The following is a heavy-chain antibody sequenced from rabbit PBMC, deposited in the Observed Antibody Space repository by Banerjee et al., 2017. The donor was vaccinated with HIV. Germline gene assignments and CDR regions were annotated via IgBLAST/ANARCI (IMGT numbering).Heavy chain of an antibody. D-gene: IGHD6-1*01. V-gene: IGHV1S40*01. J-gene: IGHJ4*01. Sequence: QSLEESGGDLVKPGASLTLTCTASGFSFSSSHYMCWVRQAPGKGLEWIACIYGGSSGSTYYASWAKGRFTISKTSSTTVTLQMTSLTAADTATYFCARDGAGYVGYGWTHLNLWGQGTLVTVS. CDR1: GFSFSSSHY. CDR3: ARDGAGYVGYGWTHLNL. CDR2: IYGGSSGST.